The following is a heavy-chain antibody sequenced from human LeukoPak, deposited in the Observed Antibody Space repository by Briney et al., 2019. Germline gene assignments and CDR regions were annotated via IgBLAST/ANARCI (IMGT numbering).Heavy chain of an antibody. CDR1: GFIFSSYA. Sequence: GGSLRLSCAASGFIFSSYAMSWVRQAPGKGLEWVSSISGNGGSTYYADSVKGRFTISRDNSKKTVSLQTISPRAEDTAVYYCANERQWLEPFDDWGQGTLVIVSS. CDR3: ANERQWLEPFDD. J-gene: IGHJ4*02. D-gene: IGHD6-19*01. CDR2: ISGNGGST. V-gene: IGHV3-23*01.